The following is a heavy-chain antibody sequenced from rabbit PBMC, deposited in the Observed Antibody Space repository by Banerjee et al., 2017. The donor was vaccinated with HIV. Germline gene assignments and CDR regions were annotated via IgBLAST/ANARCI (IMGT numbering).Heavy chain of an antibody. J-gene: IGHJ4*01. D-gene: IGHD6-1*01. CDR1: GFSFSSGYY. CDR3: ARSYGTYTGDGGVYFTL. V-gene: IGHV1S40*01. Sequence: QSLEESGGDLVKPEGSLTLTCTASGFSFSSGYYMCWGRQAPGKGLEWIACTAAGSSGSTYYASWAKGRFTISKTSATTVTLQMTSLTAADTATYFCARSYGTYTGDGGVYFTLWGPGTLVTVS. CDR2: TAAGSSGST.